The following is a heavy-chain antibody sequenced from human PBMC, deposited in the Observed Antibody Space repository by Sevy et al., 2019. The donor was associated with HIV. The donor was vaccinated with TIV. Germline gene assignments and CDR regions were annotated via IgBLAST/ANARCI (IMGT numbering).Heavy chain of an antibody. D-gene: IGHD3-22*01. CDR3: ARWGNNYACSGYYG. CDR2: ITSNGGTT. J-gene: IGHJ4*02. V-gene: IGHV3-64*02. CDR1: GFTFSSYA. Sequence: GGSLRLSCTASGFTFSSYAMHWIRQAPGKGLEYVSAITSNGGTTYYADSVKGRFTVSRDNSKNTLYLQMGSLRAEDMAVYYCARWGNNYACSGYYGWGQGTLVTVSS.